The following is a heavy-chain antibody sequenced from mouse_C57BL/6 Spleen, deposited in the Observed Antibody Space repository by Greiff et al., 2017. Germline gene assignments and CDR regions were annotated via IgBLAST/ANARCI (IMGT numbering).Heavy chain of an antibody. CDR3: ARRYGNYYAMDY. J-gene: IGHJ4*01. CDR1: GYSITSGYY. Sequence: EVKLQESGPGLVKPSQSLSLTCSVTGYSITSGYYWNWIRQFPGNKLEWMGYISYDGSNNYNPSLKNRISITRDTSKNQFFLKLNSVTTEDTATYYCARRYGNYYAMDYWGQGTSVTVSS. V-gene: IGHV3-6*01. D-gene: IGHD2-10*02. CDR2: ISYDGSN.